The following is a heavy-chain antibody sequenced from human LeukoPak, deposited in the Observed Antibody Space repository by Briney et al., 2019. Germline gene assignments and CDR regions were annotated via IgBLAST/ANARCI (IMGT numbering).Heavy chain of an antibody. D-gene: IGHD3-22*01. CDR1: GFTFSSYW. J-gene: IGHJ4*02. CDR2: IKSDGSST. Sequence: GGSLRLSCAASGFTFSSYWMHWVRQAPGKGLVWVSRIKSDGSSTNYADSVKGRFTISRDNAKNTLYLQMNSLRAEDTAVYYCATDGHTSGFAYWGQGALVTVSS. CDR3: ATDGHTSGFAY. V-gene: IGHV3-74*01.